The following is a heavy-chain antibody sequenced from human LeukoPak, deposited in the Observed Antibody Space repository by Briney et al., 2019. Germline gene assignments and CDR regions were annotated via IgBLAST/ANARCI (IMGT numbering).Heavy chain of an antibody. CDR1: GGSISSGDYY. D-gene: IGHD3-10*01. CDR3: ARRGSLIRGVVIRYYFDY. J-gene: IGHJ4*02. V-gene: IGHV4-30-4*01. Sequence: SQTLSLTCTVSGGSISSGDYYWSWIRQPPGKGLEWIGSIYYSGSTNYNPSLKSRVTISVDTSKNQISLKLSSVTAADTAVYYCARRGSLIRGVVIRYYFDYWGQGTLVTVSS. CDR2: IYYSGST.